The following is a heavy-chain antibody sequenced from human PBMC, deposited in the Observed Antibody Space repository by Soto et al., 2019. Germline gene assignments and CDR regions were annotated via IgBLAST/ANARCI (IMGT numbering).Heavy chain of an antibody. J-gene: IGHJ6*02. CDR2: INPNSGGT. D-gene: IGHD6-6*01. V-gene: IGHV1-2*04. CDR1: GYTFTGYY. Sequence: ASVKVSCKASGYTFTGYYMHWVRQAPGQGLEWMGWINPNSGGTNYAQKFQGWVTMTRDTSISTAYMELSRLRSDDTAVYYCARELNSSSSPPADGMDVWGQGTTVTVSS. CDR3: ARELNSSSSPPADGMDV.